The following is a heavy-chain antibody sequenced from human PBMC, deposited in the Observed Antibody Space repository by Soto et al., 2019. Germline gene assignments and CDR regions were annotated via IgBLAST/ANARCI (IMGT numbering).Heavy chain of an antibody. J-gene: IGHJ6*03. V-gene: IGHV3-7*01. CDR2: IKQDGSEK. CDR1: GFTFSSYW. D-gene: IGHD5-12*01. CDR3: ARLRGYSGYVTVGYYYYMDV. Sequence: GGSLRLSCAASGFTFSSYWMSWVRQAPGKGLEWVANIKQDGSEKYYVDSVKGRFTISRDNAKNSLYLQMNSLRAEDTAVYYCARLRGYSGYVTVGYYYYMDVWGKGTTVTVSS.